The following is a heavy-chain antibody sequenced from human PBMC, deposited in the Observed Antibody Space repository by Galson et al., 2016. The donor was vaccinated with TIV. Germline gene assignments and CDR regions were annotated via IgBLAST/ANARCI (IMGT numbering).Heavy chain of an antibody. D-gene: IGHD5-12*01. CDR3: ARARGDSGHEGNY. Sequence: SVKVSCKASGGTFSRSAYSWVRQAPGQGLEWLGRISGMFGTTKYAQKFQGRVTITADELTRTAYMELSSRGSEDTAMYYCARARGDSGHEGNYWGHGTRHAVSS. J-gene: IGHJ4*01. CDR2: ISGMFGTT. V-gene: IGHV1-69*15. CDR1: GGTFSRSA.